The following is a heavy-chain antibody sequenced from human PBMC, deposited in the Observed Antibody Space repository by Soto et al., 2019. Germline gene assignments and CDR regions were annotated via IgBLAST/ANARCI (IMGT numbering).Heavy chain of an antibody. J-gene: IGHJ6*02. CDR1: GSTFTAYY. D-gene: IGHD6-25*01. Sequence: DSVQVYCKASGSTFTAYYIHWVRQAPGQGLEWMGWINPNSGATKYSQKFQGRVTMTSDTPINTVYMEVSRLRSDDTAIYYCARAGIAAAGSGEYAMDVWGQGTTVTVSS. CDR3: ARAGIAAAGSGEYAMDV. CDR2: INPNSGAT. V-gene: IGHV1-2*02.